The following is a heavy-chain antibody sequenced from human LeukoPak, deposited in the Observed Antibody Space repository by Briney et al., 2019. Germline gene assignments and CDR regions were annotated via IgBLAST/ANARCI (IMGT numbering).Heavy chain of an antibody. V-gene: IGHV4-31*03. J-gene: IGHJ5*01. D-gene: IGHD4-17*01. CDR2: MYYSGST. CDR3: ASHSTVTFNS. Sequence: PSETLSLTCTVSGASIRSGDYYWSWIRQHPGKGLEWIGYMYYSGSTYYNPSLKSRVIISVDTSTNQFSLKLSSVTAADTAVYYCASHSTVTFNSWGPGTLVTVSS. CDR1: GASIRSGDYY.